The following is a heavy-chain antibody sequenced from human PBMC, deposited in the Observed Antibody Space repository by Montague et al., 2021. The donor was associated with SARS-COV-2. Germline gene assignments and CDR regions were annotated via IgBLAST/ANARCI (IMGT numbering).Heavy chain of an antibody. V-gene: IGHV4-4*07. Sequence: SETLSLTCTVSGASINYDYWHCTRLYAANGPEWIGRIYSSDNANYSPSLKSRVTMSVDTSQNQFSLKLNSLTAADTAAYYCARGDHPQSGSWYFFDTWGQGALVTVSS. CDR2: IYSSDNA. CDR1: GASINYDY. D-gene: IGHD6-13*01. CDR3: ARGDHPQSGSWYFFDT. J-gene: IGHJ4*02.